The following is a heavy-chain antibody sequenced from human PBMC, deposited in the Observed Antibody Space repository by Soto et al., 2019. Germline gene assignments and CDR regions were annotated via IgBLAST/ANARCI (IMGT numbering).Heavy chain of an antibody. CDR1: GYTFTGYY. J-gene: IGHJ5*02. CDR2: INPNSGGT. Sequence: ASVKVSCKASGYTFTGYYMHWVRQAPGQGLEWMGWINPNSGGTNYAQKFQGRVTMTRDTSISTAYMELSRLRSDDTAVYYCARDFQVTGYYDFWSGYLPFDPWGQGTLVTVPQ. V-gene: IGHV1-2*02. CDR3: ARDFQVTGYYDFWSGYLPFDP. D-gene: IGHD3-3*01.